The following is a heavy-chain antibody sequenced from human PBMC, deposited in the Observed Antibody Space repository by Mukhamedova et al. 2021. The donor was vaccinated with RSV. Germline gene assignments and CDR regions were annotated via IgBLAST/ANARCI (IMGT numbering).Heavy chain of an antibody. CDR3: ARQVSNNCFDP. J-gene: IGHJ5*02. Sequence: PSFQGHVTISVDRSISTAYLQWSSLKASDTALYYCARQVSNNCFDPWGQGTLVTVSS. V-gene: IGHV5-10-1*01.